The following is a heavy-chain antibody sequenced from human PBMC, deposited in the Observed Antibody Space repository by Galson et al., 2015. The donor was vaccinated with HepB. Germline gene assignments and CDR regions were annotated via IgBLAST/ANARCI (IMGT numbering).Heavy chain of an antibody. CDR3: VKVNDPYNWNFSGGALDY. D-gene: IGHD1-7*01. CDR2: ISSNGGST. CDR1: GFIFSSYA. Sequence: SLRLSCAASGFIFSSYAMHWARQAPGKGLEYVSAISSNGGSTYYADSVKGRFTISRDNSKNTLYLQMSSLRAEDTAVFYCVKVNDPYNWNFSGGALDYWGQGTLVTVSS. J-gene: IGHJ4*02. V-gene: IGHV3-64D*06.